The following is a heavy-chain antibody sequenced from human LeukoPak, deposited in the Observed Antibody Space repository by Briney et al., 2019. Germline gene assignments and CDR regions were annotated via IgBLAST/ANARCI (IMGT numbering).Heavy chain of an antibody. Sequence: PSESLSLTCSVSGGSISNYDGGWIRQPPGKGREWMGYIYYSGSTDYKPSRTSRVSMSVDTSKTPYSLRLSSLTAADTAVYSCARHTPVALRSRYYYNMDVWGQGTSVTVSS. CDR2: IYYSGST. D-gene: IGHD2-15*01. CDR1: GGSISNYD. V-gene: IGHV4-59*08. CDR3: ARHTPVALRSRYYYNMDV. J-gene: IGHJ6*02.